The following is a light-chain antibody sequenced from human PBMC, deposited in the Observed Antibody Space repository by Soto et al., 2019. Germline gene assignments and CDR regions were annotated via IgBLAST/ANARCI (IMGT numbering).Light chain of an antibody. V-gene: IGKV1-39*01. Sequence: DIQLTQSPSSLSAWVLYRVTVSSQASQNISVYLNWYMQKAVKARELLIYAVSSLQSGVSSRFSGSGSGTDFTLSINSLQREEFATYYCQQTYSAPPLFGQGTKV. CDR3: QQTYSAPPL. CDR2: AVS. J-gene: IGKJ1*01. CDR1: QNISVY.